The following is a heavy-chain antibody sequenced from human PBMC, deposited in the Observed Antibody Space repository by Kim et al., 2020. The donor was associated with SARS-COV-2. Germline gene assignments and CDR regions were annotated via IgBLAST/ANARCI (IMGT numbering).Heavy chain of an antibody. D-gene: IGHD2-15*01. V-gene: IGHV4-59*01. Sequence: NPSLKSRVTISVDTSKNQFSLKLSSVTAADTAVYYCARDKGYDEGWYFDLWGRGTLVTVSS. J-gene: IGHJ2*01. CDR3: ARDKGYDEGWYFDL.